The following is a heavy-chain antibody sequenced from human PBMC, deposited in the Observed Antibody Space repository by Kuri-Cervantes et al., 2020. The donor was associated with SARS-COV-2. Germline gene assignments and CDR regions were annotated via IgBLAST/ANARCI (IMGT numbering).Heavy chain of an antibody. J-gene: IGHJ3*02. CDR3: AKGFYGDYVGPGAFDI. D-gene: IGHD4-17*01. Sequence: GESLKISCAASGFTFSSYAMSWVRQAPGKGLEWVSAISGSGGSTYYADSVKGRFTISRDNSKNTLYLQMNSLRAEDTAVYYCAKGFYGDYVGPGAFDIWGQGTRVTSSS. V-gene: IGHV3-23*01. CDR2: ISGSGGST. CDR1: GFTFSSYA.